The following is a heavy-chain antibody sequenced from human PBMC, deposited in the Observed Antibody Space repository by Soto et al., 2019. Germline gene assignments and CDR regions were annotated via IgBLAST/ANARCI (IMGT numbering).Heavy chain of an antibody. D-gene: IGHD3-16*01. CDR3: ARSESNDYVWGSYDHSFDY. J-gene: IGHJ4*02. V-gene: IGHV4-4*02. CDR1: GGSISSSNW. Sequence: SETLSLTCAVSGGSISSSNWWSWVRQPPGKGLEWIGEIYHSGSTNYNPSLKSRVTISVDKSKNQFSLKLSSVTAADTAVYYCARSESNDYVWGSYDHSFDYWGQGTLVTVSS. CDR2: IYHSGST.